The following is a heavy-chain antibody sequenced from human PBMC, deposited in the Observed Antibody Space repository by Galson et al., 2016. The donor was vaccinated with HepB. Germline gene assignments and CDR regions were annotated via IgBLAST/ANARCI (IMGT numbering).Heavy chain of an antibody. J-gene: IGHJ4*02. V-gene: IGHV3-33*05. CDR1: GIPFSISG. CDR3: GRDRAGRSIDQ. D-gene: IGHD6-19*01. CDR2: ISYDGSLK. Sequence: SLRLSCAASGIPFSISGMHWVRQAPGKGLEWVASISYDGSLKYYADSVKGRFTISRDNSRNTLYLQMDSLRADDTAVYYCGRDRAGRSIDQWGQGALVTVSS.